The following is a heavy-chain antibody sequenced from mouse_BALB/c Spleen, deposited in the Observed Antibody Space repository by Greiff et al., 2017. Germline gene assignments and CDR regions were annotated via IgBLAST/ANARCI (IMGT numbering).Heavy chain of an antibody. CDR2: INPSSGYT. CDR3: ARYVPYWYFDV. Sequence: QVQLQQSGAELARPWASVKMSCKASGYTFTSYTMHWVKQRPGQGLEWIGYINPSSGYTNYNQKFKDKATLTADKSSSTAYMQLSSLTSEDSAVYYCARYVPYWYFDVWGAGTTVTVSS. CDR1: GYTFTSYT. V-gene: IGHV1-4*01. J-gene: IGHJ1*01.